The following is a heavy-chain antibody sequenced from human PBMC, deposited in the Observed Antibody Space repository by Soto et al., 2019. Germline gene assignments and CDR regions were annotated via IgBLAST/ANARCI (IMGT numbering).Heavy chain of an antibody. CDR3: ARGVVPLFFSDY. CDR1: GGSISSYY. Sequence: SETLSLTCTVSGGSISSYYWSWIRQPPGKGLEWIGYIYYSGSTNYNPSLKSRVTISVDTSKNQFSLKLSSVTAADTAVYYCARGVVPLFFSDYWGQGTLVTVSS. V-gene: IGHV4-59*01. D-gene: IGHD6-6*01. J-gene: IGHJ4*02. CDR2: IYYSGST.